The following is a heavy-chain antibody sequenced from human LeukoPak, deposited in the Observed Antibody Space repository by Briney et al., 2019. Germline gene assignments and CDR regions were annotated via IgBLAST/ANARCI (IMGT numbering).Heavy chain of an antibody. J-gene: IGHJ5*02. CDR2: INHSGST. V-gene: IGHV4-34*01. CDR3: ARGHDIVVVPAASWFDP. D-gene: IGHD2-2*01. Sequence: SETLSLTCAVYGGSFSGYYWSWIRQPPGKGLESIGEINHSGSTNYNPSLKSRVTISVDTSKNQFSLKLSSVTAADTAVYYCARGHDIVVVPAASWFDPWGQGTLVTVSS. CDR1: GGSFSGYY.